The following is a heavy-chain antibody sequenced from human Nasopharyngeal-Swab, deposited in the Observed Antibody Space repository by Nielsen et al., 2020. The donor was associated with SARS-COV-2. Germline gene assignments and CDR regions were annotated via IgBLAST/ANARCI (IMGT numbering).Heavy chain of an antibody. CDR1: GGSINSGGYY. Sequence: SETLSLTCTVSGGSINSGGYYWSWIRQLPGKGLEWIGYIYYSESAYYNPSLKSRVTISVDTSKNQLSLKLTSVTAADTAVYYCARTELLFLEKFALDVWGQGTAVAVSS. V-gene: IGHV4-31*03. J-gene: IGHJ6*02. CDR2: IYYSESA. CDR3: ARTELLFLEKFALDV. D-gene: IGHD3-3*01.